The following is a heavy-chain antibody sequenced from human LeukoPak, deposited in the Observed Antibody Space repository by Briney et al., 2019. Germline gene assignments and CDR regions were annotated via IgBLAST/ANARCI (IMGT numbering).Heavy chain of an antibody. CDR1: GFTFSSYA. D-gene: IGHD1-14*01. V-gene: IGHV3-48*02. CDR2: ISGTSTII. J-gene: IGHJ3*02. Sequence: GGSLRLSCAASGFTFSSYAMSWVRQAPGKGLERVSYISGTSTIIYYADSVKGRFTISRDNAKNSLYLQMNSLRDEDTAVYFCGRGTWDCDRTFDIWGQGTMVTVSS. CDR3: GRGTWDCDRTFDI.